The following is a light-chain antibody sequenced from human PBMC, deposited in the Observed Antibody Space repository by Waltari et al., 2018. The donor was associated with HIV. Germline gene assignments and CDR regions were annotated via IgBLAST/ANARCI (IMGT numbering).Light chain of an antibody. CDR2: RNK. CDR3: AAWDDSLSGGV. J-gene: IGLJ3*02. V-gene: IGLV1-47*01. CDR1: SHNLGTKY. Sequence: QSVLTQPPSASGTPGPMVTISCSGSSHNLGTKYVYCYQHLPGPAPKRLLYRNKQRPSGFPDRCAGSKSGTSASLAISGLRSENEADYYCAAWDDSLSGGVFGGGTKLTVL.